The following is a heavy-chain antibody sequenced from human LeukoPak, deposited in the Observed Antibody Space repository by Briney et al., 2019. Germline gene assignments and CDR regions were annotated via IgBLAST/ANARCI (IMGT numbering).Heavy chain of an antibody. V-gene: IGHV3-23*01. CDR3: AKGGSYRSQPYFDY. D-gene: IGHD3-16*02. CDR1: GLTFRIYA. Sequence: GGSLRLSCAASGLTFRIYAMSWVRQAPGKGLEWVSSISDSGGYTFYADSVKGRFTISRDNSKNTVYLQMNSLRAEDTAVYYCAKGGSYRSQPYFDYWGQGTLVTVSS. J-gene: IGHJ4*02. CDR2: ISDSGGYT.